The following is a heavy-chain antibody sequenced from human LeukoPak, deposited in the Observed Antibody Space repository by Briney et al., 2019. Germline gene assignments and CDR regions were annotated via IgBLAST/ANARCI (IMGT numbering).Heavy chain of an antibody. CDR2: INPNSGGT. J-gene: IGHJ4*02. CDR1: GYTFTGYY. V-gene: IGHV1-2*02. CDR3: ARVKDLDY. Sequence: ASMKVSCKASGYTFTGYYIHWVRQAPGQGLEWMGCINPNSGGTNYAQKFQGRVTMTRDTSISTAYMELSSLRSDDTAVYYCARVKDLDYWGQGTLVTVSS.